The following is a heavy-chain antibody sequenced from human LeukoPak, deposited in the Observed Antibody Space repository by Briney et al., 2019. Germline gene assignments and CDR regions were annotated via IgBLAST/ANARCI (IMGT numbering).Heavy chain of an antibody. CDR3: ARTEATVKMATNKSGGFDY. V-gene: IGHV6-1*01. CDR1: GDSVSSNSAA. D-gene: IGHD5-24*01. CDR2: TYYRSKWYN. Sequence: SQTLSLTCAISGDSVSSNSAAWNWIRQSPSRGLEWLGRTYYRSKWYNNYAVSVKSRITINPDTSKNQFSLQLNSVTPEDTAVYYCARTEATVKMATNKSGGFDYWGQGTLVTVSS. J-gene: IGHJ4*02.